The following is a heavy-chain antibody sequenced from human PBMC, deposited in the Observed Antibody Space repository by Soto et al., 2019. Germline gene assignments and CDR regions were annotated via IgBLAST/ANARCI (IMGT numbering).Heavy chain of an antibody. V-gene: IGHV3-21*01. J-gene: IGHJ5*02. Sequence: PEGTLRLSCAASGFTFSSYSMNWVRQAPRKGLVGGSSISSSSSYIYYADSVKGRFTISRDNAKNSLYLQMNSLRAADTAVYYCAREHCSSTSCYTGNWFDPWGQGTLVTVSS. CDR1: GFTFSSYS. CDR2: ISSSSSYI. CDR3: AREHCSSTSCYTGNWFDP. D-gene: IGHD2-2*02.